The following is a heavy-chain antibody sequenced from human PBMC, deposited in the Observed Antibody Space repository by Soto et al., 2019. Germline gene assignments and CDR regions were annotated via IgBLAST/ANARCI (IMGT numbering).Heavy chain of an antibody. CDR1: GFTFSSYW. Sequence: GGSLRLSCAASGFTFSSYWMSWVRQVPGKGPEWVANINQDGSEKYYVDSVKGRFTISRDNAKNSLYLQMNSLRAEDTAVYYCARDSLDGPWAQGNLVTVSS. J-gene: IGHJ5*02. V-gene: IGHV3-7*05. CDR3: ARDSLDGP. CDR2: INQDGSEK.